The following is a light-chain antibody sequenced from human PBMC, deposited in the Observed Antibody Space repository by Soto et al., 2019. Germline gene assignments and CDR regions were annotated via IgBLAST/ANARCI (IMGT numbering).Light chain of an antibody. CDR1: STDVGGYNF. Sequence: QSALTQPPSASGSPGHSVTISCTGASTDVGGYNFVSGYQQQPGKAPKHMIYEVSKRPSGVPDRFSGSKSGKTASQSVSGLQAEDEAEYHCSSYAGSNNLVFGGGTKLNVL. J-gene: IGLJ2*01. CDR2: EVS. V-gene: IGLV2-8*01. CDR3: SSYAGSNNLV.